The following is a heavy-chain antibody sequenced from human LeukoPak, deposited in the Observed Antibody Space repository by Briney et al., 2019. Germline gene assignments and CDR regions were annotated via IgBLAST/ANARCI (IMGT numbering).Heavy chain of an antibody. CDR3: ARDSKALGDAFDI. Sequence: GGSLRLSCAASGFTFSSYTMNWVRQAPGKGLEWVSSISSSSSYIYYADSLNGRFTISRDNAKNSLYLQMNSLRAEDTAVYYCARDSKALGDAFDIWGQGTIVTVSS. J-gene: IGHJ3*02. V-gene: IGHV3-21*01. CDR2: ISSSSSYI. CDR1: GFTFSSYT.